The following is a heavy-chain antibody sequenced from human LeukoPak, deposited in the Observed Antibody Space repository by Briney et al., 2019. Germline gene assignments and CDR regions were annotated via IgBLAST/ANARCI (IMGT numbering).Heavy chain of an antibody. Sequence: PWGAPRLSCAGSGFTFSNYSMNWGRPAPGEGREGVSYISSSSSTIYYADSVKGRFTISRDNAKNSLYLQMNSLRAEDTAVYYCASDYYDSSGGYWGQGTLVTVSS. D-gene: IGHD3-22*01. CDR3: ASDYYDSSGGY. CDR2: ISSSSSTI. CDR1: GFTFSNYS. J-gene: IGHJ4*02. V-gene: IGHV3-48*04.